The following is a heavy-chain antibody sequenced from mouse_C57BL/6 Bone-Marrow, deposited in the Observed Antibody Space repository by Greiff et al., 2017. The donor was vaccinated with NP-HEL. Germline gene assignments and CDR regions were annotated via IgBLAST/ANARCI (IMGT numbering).Heavy chain of an antibody. CDR3: ARRPSLTTVVATRDY. CDR2: IHPNSGST. V-gene: IGHV1-64*01. D-gene: IGHD1-1*01. J-gene: IGHJ2*01. Sequence: QVQLQQPGAELVKPGASVKVSCKASGYTFTSYWMHWVKQRPGQGLEWIGMIHPNSGSTNYNEKFKSKATLTVDKSSSTAYMQLSSLTSEDSAVYYCARRPSLTTVVATRDYWGQGTTLTVSS. CDR1: GYTFTSYW.